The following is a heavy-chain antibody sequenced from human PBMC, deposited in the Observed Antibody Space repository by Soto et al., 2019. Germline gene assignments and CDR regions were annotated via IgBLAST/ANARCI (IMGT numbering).Heavy chain of an antibody. CDR2: IIPISGTA. J-gene: IGHJ6*02. D-gene: IGHD2-2*01. Sequence: QVQLVQSGAEVQKPGSSVKVSCKASGGTFSSYAISWVRQAPGQGLEWMGGIIPISGTANYAQKFQGRATITAADSTSSAYMELSSRRSEDTAVYYCARSHGSSTSLEIYYYYYYGMDVWGQGTTVTVSS. V-gene: IGHV1-69*01. CDR1: GGTFSSYA. CDR3: ARSHGSSTSLEIYYYYYYGMDV.